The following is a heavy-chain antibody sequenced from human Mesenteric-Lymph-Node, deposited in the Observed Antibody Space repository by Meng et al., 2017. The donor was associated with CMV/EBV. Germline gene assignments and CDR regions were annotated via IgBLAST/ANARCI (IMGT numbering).Heavy chain of an antibody. CDR2: IISIFGTA. CDR3: AAVIAAAGAPRGFDY. CDR1: GGTFSSYA. Sequence: SVKVSCKASGGTFSSYAISWVRQAPGQGLEWMGGIISIFGTANYAQKFQGRVTITTDESTSTVYMELSSLRSEDTAVYYCAAVIAAAGAPRGFDYWGQGTLVTVSS. J-gene: IGHJ4*02. D-gene: IGHD6-13*01. V-gene: IGHV1-69*05.